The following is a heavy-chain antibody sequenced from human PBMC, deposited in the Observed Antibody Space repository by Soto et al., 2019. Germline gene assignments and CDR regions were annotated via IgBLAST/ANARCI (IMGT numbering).Heavy chain of an antibody. CDR1: GFTFSSYS. V-gene: IGHV3-21*01. CDR2: ISGSSSYI. Sequence: EVQLVESGGGLVKPGGSLRLSCVASGFTFSSYSINWVRQAPGKGLEWVSSISGSSSYIYYADSVKGRFTISRDNAKNSLYPQMNSLRAEDTAVYYCARGARYNWNYDWFDPWGQGTLVTVSS. CDR3: ARGARYNWNYDWFDP. D-gene: IGHD1-7*01. J-gene: IGHJ5*02.